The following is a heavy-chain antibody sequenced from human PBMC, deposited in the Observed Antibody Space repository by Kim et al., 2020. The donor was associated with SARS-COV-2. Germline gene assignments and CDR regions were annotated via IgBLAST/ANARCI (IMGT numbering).Heavy chain of an antibody. D-gene: IGHD6-19*01. CDR3: ARLDGSGWYRNWFDP. J-gene: IGHJ5*02. CDR1: GGSISSSSYY. Sequence: SETLSLTCTVSGGSISSSSYYWGWIRQPPGKGLEWIGSIYYSGSTYYNPSLKSRVTISVDTSKNQFSLKLSSVTAADTAVYYCARLDGSGWYRNWFDPWGQGTLVTVSS. CDR2: IYYSGST. V-gene: IGHV4-39*01.